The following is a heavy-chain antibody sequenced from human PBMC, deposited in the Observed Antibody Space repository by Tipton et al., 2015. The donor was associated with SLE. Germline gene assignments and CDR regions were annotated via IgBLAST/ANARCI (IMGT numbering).Heavy chain of an antibody. Sequence: TLSLTCTLSGAPVNTHYWVWIRQSPGKGLEWIGYIHYTGVTDYNPSLRSRVTISADTSKNQFSLKLSSVTAADTAVYYCTTYRSSWTRFDYWGQGTLVTVSS. CDR1: GAPVNTHY. J-gene: IGHJ4*02. CDR3: TTYRSSWTRFDY. CDR2: IHYTGVT. D-gene: IGHD6-13*01. V-gene: IGHV4-59*02.